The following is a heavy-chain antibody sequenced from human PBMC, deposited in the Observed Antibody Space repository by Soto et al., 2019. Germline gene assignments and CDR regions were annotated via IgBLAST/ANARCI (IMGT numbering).Heavy chain of an antibody. Sequence: QVLLVQSGAEVKKPGASVKVSCKASGYTFTSYGICWERQAPGQGLEWMGWILAYNGNTNYAQKLQARVTMTTDSSTDTAYMELRSLRTHNTDVYYCARVPWLVFDCFATWGQGTLVTVSS. J-gene: IGHJ5*02. CDR2: ILAYNGNT. CDR3: ARVPWLVFDCFAT. CDR1: GYTFTSYG. V-gene: IGHV1-18*01. D-gene: IGHD6-19*01.